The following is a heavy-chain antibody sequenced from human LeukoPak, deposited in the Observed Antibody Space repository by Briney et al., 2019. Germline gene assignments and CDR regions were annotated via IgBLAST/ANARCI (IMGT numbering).Heavy chain of an antibody. CDR2: IYYSGST. D-gene: IGHD6-19*01. CDR3: ARDRWGSGHR. J-gene: IGHJ4*02. Sequence: PSETLSLTCTVSGGSISSSSYYWGWIRQPPGKGLEWIGSIYYSGSTYYNPSLKSRVTISVDTSKNQFSLKLSSVTAADTAVYYCARDRWGSGHRWGQGTLVTVSS. V-gene: IGHV4-39*07. CDR1: GGSISSSSYY.